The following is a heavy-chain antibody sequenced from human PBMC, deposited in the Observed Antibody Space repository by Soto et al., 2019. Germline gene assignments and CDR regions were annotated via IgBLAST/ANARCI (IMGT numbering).Heavy chain of an antibody. J-gene: IGHJ6*02. Sequence: LRLSCAASGFTVSSYSMNWVRQAPGKGLEWVSFISSSSSYIYYADSVKGRFTISRDNAKNSLYLQMNSLRAEDTAVYYCARDQYYDILTAYAGPGDYYYYGMYVWGQGTTVTVSS. CDR3: ARDQYYDILTAYAGPGDYYYYGMYV. CDR2: ISSSSSYI. V-gene: IGHV3-21*01. CDR1: GFTVSSYS. D-gene: IGHD3-9*01.